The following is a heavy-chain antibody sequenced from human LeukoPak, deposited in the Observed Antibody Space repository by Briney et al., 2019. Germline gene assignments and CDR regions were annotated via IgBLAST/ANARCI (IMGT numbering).Heavy chain of an antibody. Sequence: PGGSLRLSCAASGFTFSRYTMNWVRQAPGKGLEWVSAISSTSSYIYYADSVKGRFTISRDNAKNSLYLQMNGLRAEDTALYYCAKDFGDPTIFGVVGLVSYYFDYWGQGTLVTVSS. V-gene: IGHV3-21*04. CDR3: AKDFGDPTIFGVVGLVSYYFDY. J-gene: IGHJ4*02. D-gene: IGHD3-3*01. CDR2: ISSTSSYI. CDR1: GFTFSRYT.